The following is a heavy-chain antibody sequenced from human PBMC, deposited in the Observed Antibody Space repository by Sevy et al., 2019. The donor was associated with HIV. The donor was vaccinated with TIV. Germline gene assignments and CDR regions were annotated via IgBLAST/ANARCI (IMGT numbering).Heavy chain of an antibody. D-gene: IGHD2-21*02. CDR3: ARLRSCGGACYIFDY. J-gene: IGHJ4*02. V-gene: IGHV1-46*01. CDR1: GYTFINYD. Sequence: ASVKVSCKASGYTFINYDMQWVRQAPGQGLEWKALISPSSGLTTYAQKFQDRVTLTRDTSTNTVYMELSGLTSEDTAVYYCARLRSCGGACYIFDYWGQGALVTVSS. CDR2: ISPSSGLT.